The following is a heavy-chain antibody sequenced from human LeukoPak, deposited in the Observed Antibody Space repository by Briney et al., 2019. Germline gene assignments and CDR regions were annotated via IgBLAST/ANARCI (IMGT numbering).Heavy chain of an antibody. CDR3: ARVPPGHGGNSILFDY. CDR1: GGTFSSYA. V-gene: IGHV1-69*13. CDR2: IIPIFGTA. Sequence: ASVKVSCKASGGTFSSYAISWVRQAPGQGLEWMGGIIPIFGTANYAQKFQGRVTITADESTSTAYMELSSLRSEDTAVYYCARVPPGHGGNSILFDYWGQGTLVTVSS. D-gene: IGHD4-23*01. J-gene: IGHJ4*02.